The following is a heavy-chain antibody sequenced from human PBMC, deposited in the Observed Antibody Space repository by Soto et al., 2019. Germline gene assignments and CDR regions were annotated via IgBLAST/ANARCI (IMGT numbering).Heavy chain of an antibody. CDR3: ARDRGRLHLGGNCCYVMDV. J-gene: IGHJ6*02. D-gene: IGHD4-4*01. Sequence: QVQLVQSGAEVKKPGSSVKVSCKASGGTFSKSAISWVRQAPGQGLEWMGGIMPIFRTPDYAQKFQGSVAITADEPTGTAYMELSGLRSEGTAVYYCARDRGRLHLGGNCCYVMDVWGQGTTVIVSS. V-gene: IGHV1-69*12. CDR1: GGTFSKSA. CDR2: IMPIFRTP.